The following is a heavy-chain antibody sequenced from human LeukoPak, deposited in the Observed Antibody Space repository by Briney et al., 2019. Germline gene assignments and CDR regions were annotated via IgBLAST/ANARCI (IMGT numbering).Heavy chain of an antibody. Sequence: GGSLRLSCAASGFTFSSYWMNWVRQAPGKGLEWVANIKQDGSATYYVDSVRGRFTISRDNAKKLLYLQMNNLRAEDTAVYYCARTVPGYSSSWDYFDYWGQGTLVTVSS. D-gene: IGHD6-13*01. J-gene: IGHJ4*02. CDR1: GFTFSSYW. CDR3: ARTVPGYSSSWDYFDY. CDR2: IKQDGSAT. V-gene: IGHV3-7*01.